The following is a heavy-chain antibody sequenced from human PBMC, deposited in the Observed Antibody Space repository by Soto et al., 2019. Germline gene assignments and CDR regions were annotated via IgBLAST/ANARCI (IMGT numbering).Heavy chain of an antibody. J-gene: IGHJ4*02. D-gene: IGHD2-2*01. CDR2: IWYDGSNK. Sequence: QVQLVESGGGVVQPGRSLRLSCAASGFTFSSYGMHWVRQAPGKGLEWVAVIWYDGSNKYYADSVKGRFTISRDNSKNTLYLQMNRLRAEYTAVYYCARDDDIVVVPAARNPTHFYYWGQGTLVTVSS. CDR1: GFTFSSYG. CDR3: ARDDDIVVVPAARNPTHFYY. V-gene: IGHV3-33*01.